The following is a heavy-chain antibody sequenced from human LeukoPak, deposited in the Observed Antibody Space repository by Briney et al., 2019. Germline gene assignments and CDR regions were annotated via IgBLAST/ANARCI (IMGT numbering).Heavy chain of an antibody. CDR3: ARQGPLGCSGGSCYSDY. J-gene: IGHJ4*02. CDR1: GYSFTSYR. D-gene: IGHD2-15*01. V-gene: IGHV5-51*01. Sequence: GESLKISCKGSGYSFTSYRIGWVRQMPGKGLEWMGIIYPGDSDTRYSPSFQGQVTISADKSISTAYLQWSSLKASDTAMYYCARQGPLGCSGGSCYSDYWGQGTLVTVSS. CDR2: IYPGDSDT.